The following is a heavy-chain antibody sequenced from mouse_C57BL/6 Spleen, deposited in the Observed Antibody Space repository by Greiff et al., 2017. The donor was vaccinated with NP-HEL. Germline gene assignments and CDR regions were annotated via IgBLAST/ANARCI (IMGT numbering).Heavy chain of an antibody. V-gene: IGHV1-69*01. J-gene: IGHJ3*01. Sequence: QVHVKQPGAELVMPGASVKLSCKASGYTFTSYWMHWVKQRPGQGLEWIGEIDPSDSYPNYNQKFKGKSTLPVDKSSSTAYMQLSSLTTEVSAVYSCARGGVYDYAAWFAYWGQGTLVTGSA. CDR2: IDPSDSYP. CDR3: ARGGVYDYAAWFAY. D-gene: IGHD2-4*01. CDR1: GYTFTSYW.